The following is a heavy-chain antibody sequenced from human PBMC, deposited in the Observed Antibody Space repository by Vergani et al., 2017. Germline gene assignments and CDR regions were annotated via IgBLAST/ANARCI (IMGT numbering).Heavy chain of an antibody. D-gene: IGHD5-24*01. Sequence: EVQLLESGGGLVQPGGSLRLSCAASGFTFSSYVMSWVRQAPGKGLEWVSRISGSGSGTYYADSVKGRFTISRDNSKNTLFLQMDSLRAEDTAVYYCAKSGWLQHFGAHYFDSWGQGILVTVSS. CDR2: ISGSGSGT. V-gene: IGHV3-23*01. CDR1: GFTFSSYV. CDR3: AKSGWLQHFGAHYFDS. J-gene: IGHJ4*02.